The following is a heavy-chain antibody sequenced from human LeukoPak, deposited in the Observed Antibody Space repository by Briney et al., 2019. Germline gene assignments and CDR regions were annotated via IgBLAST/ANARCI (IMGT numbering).Heavy chain of an antibody. V-gene: IGHV3-21*01. CDR2: ISSSSSYI. D-gene: IGHD6-19*01. Sequence: GGSLRLSCAASGFTFSSYSMNWVRQAPGKGLEWVSSISSSSSYIYYADSVKGRFTISRDNAKNSLYLQMNSLRAEDTAVYYCARVGGGKQWLVRKDYYYMDVWGKGTTVTVSS. CDR3: ARVGGGKQWLVRKDYYYMDV. J-gene: IGHJ6*03. CDR1: GFTFSSYS.